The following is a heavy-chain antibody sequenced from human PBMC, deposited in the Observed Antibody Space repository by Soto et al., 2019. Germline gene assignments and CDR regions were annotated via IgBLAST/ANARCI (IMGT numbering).Heavy chain of an antibody. CDR2: IGTYNSNT. D-gene: IGHD6-13*01. CDR3: ARGATHGSSWYFWFDP. Sequence: ASVKVSCKASHYSFARYGISWVRQAPGQGLEWMGWIGTYNSNTKYAQKFQGRVTMTTDTPTSTAYMELSSLRAEDAAVYYCARGATHGSSWYFWFDPWGQGTLVTVSS. J-gene: IGHJ5*02. V-gene: IGHV1-18*01. CDR1: HYSFARYG.